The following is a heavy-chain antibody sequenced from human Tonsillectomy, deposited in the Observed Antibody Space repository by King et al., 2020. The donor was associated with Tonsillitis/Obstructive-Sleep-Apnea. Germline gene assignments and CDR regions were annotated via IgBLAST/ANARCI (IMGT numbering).Heavy chain of an antibody. CDR3: ARGQADWPAAMTNVFDI. CDR2: INHSGST. V-gene: IGHV4-34*01. Sequence: VQLQQWGAGLLKPSETLSLTCAVYGGSFSVYYWSWIRQPPGKGLEWIGEINHSGSTNYNPSLKSRVIISVDTSKNQFSLKLSSVTAADTAVYYCARGQADWPAAMTNVFDIWGQGTMVTVSS. CDR1: GGSFSVYY. J-gene: IGHJ3*02. D-gene: IGHD2-2*01.